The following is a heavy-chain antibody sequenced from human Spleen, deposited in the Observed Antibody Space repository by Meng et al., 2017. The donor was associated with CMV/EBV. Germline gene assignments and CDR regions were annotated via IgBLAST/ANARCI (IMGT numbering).Heavy chain of an antibody. CDR2: IYYSGRP. CDR1: AGSISSSSYY. CDR3: ARRGGRGYCSSTSCAYFDY. J-gene: IGHJ4*02. V-gene: IGHV4-39*01. D-gene: IGHD2-2*01. Sequence: SETLSLTCTVSAGSISSSSYYWGWIRQPPGKGLEWIGSIYYSGRPSYNPSLKSRVTISVDTSKNQFSLKLSSVTAADTAVYYCARRGGRGYCSSTSCAYFDYWGQGTLVTVSS.